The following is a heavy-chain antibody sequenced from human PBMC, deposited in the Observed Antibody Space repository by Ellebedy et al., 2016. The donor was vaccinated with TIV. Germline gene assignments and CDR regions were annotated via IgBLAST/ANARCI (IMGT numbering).Heavy chain of an antibody. CDR3: AGAEKYYDSGGYKF. CDR1: GYAFTDYY. J-gene: IGHJ4*02. V-gene: IGHV1-46*01. Sequence: ASVKVSCKTSGYAFTDYYIHWVRQAPGQGLDWMGIINPAGGSRSYAPKFQGRVTMTRDMSSTTVYMELSSLTSEDTSVYYCAGAEKYYDSGGYKFWGQGTLATVSS. CDR2: INPAGGSR. D-gene: IGHD3-22*01.